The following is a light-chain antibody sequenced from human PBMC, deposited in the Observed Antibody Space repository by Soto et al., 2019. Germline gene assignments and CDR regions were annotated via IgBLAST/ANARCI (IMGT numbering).Light chain of an antibody. Sequence: EIVLTQSPGTLSLSPGGRATLSCRASQSVSSSYLAWYQQKPGQAPRLPIYGASIRATGIPDRFSGSGSGTDFTLTISRLEPEDFAVYYCQQYGSSPGTFGQGTKVEIK. CDR2: GAS. J-gene: IGKJ1*01. CDR1: QSVSSSY. V-gene: IGKV3-20*01. CDR3: QQYGSSPGT.